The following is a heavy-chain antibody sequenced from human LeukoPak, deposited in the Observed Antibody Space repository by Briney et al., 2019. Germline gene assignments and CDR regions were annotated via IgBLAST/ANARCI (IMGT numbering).Heavy chain of an antibody. CDR2: IYYSGST. J-gene: IGHJ4*02. D-gene: IGHD3-22*01. Sequence: SETLSLTCIVSGGSISSYYWSWIRQPPGKGLEWIGHIYYSGSTNYNPSLKSRVIVSVDTSKNQFSLKLYSVTAADTAVYYCARADGYGEYYDSREIDHWGRGTLVTVSS. CDR1: GGSISSYY. CDR3: ARADGYGEYYDSREIDH. V-gene: IGHV4-59*01.